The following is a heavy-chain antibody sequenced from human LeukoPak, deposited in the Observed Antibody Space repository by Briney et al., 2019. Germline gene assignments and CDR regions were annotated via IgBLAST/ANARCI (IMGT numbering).Heavy chain of an antibody. V-gene: IGHV3-21*01. D-gene: IGHD4-17*01. CDR1: GLSFTTHC. CDR2: ICGSINSR. J-gene: IGHJ3*02. Sequence: SMRPACPASGLSFTTHCMNCVRQAPEKVLEWVSSICGSINSRYNADSVKVRCTSSRYHAKSQLYLQKNSLKAEDAAVYYCSRELGRDYGEALDIWGQGTMVPVSS. CDR3: SRELGRDYGEALDI.